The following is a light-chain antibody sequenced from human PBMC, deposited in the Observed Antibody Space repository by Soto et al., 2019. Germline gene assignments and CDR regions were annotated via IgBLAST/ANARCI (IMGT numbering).Light chain of an antibody. Sequence: QSALTQPASVSGSPGQSITISCTGTSSDIGAYNYVSWYQHHPGKAPKLMIYEVTNRPSGVSNRFSGSKSGNTASLTISGLQAEDEADYYCISYTTNSTLLFGGGTKLTVL. CDR3: ISYTTNSTLL. CDR1: SSDIGAYNY. V-gene: IGLV2-14*01. J-gene: IGLJ2*01. CDR2: EVT.